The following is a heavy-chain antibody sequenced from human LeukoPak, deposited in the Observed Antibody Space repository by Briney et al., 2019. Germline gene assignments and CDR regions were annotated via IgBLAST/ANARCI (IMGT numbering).Heavy chain of an antibody. Sequence: ASVKVSCKASGYTFTSYGISWVRQAPGQGLEWMGWTSAYNGNTNYAQKLQGRVTMTTDTSTSTAYMELRSLRSDDTAVYYCARDQATYYYDSSGSGDWGQGTLVTVSS. J-gene: IGHJ4*02. CDR1: GYTFTSYG. D-gene: IGHD3-22*01. CDR2: TSAYNGNT. CDR3: ARDQATYYYDSSGSGD. V-gene: IGHV1-18*01.